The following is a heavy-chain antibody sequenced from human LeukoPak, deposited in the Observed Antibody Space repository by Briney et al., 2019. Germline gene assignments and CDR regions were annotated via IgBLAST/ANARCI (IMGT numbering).Heavy chain of an antibody. D-gene: IGHD1-7*01. CDR2: MNGEGTTI. Sequence: GGSLRLSCATSGLTFRTTWMHWVRQAPGKGLMWVSRMNGEGTTIDYAHSVKGRFTVSRDYAKNTLFLQMNNLRTEDTALYFCATARNFRFEYWGQGSLVIVSA. J-gene: IGHJ4*02. CDR1: GLTFRTTW. V-gene: IGHV3-74*01. CDR3: ATARNFRFEY.